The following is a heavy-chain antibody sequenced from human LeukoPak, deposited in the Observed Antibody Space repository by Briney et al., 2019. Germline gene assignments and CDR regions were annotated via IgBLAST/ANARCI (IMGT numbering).Heavy chain of an antibody. Sequence: PGRSLRLSCAASGFTFSSYAMHWVRQAPGKGLEWVAVISYDGSNKYYADSVKGRFTISRDNSKNTLYLQMNSLRAEDTAVYYCARDHSMNYGNWFDPWGQGTLVTVSS. CDR1: GFTFSSYA. V-gene: IGHV3-30-3*01. J-gene: IGHJ5*02. D-gene: IGHD2/OR15-2a*01. CDR2: ISYDGSNK. CDR3: ARDHSMNYGNWFDP.